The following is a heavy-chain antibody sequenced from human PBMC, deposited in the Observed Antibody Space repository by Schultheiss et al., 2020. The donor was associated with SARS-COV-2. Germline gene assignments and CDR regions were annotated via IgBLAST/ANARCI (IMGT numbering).Heavy chain of an antibody. CDR1: GFTFSDYY. CDR3: SRDRVTGGAPNWFDP. D-gene: IGHD1-26*01. V-gene: IGHV3-11*04. Sequence: GGSLRLSCAASGFTFSDYYMSWIRQAPGKGLEWVSYISSSSSTIYYADSVKGRFTISRDNAKNSLYLQMNSLRAEDTAVYYCSRDRVTGGAPNWFDPWGQGTLVTVSS. CDR2: ISSSSSTI. J-gene: IGHJ5*02.